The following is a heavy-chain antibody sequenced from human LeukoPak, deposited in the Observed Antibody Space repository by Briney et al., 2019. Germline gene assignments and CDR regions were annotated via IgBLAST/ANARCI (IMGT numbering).Heavy chain of an antibody. Sequence: ASVKVPCKPSGYTFTGYYIHWVRQAPGQGLEWMGWINPNSGGTNYTQKFQGRVTMTRDTSISTAYMELSRLRSDDTAVYYCARAAAGTMQGYYYYGMDVWGQGTTVTVSS. CDR2: INPNSGGT. J-gene: IGHJ6*02. D-gene: IGHD6-13*01. V-gene: IGHV1-2*02. CDR3: ARAAAGTMQGYYYYGMDV. CDR1: GYTFTGYY.